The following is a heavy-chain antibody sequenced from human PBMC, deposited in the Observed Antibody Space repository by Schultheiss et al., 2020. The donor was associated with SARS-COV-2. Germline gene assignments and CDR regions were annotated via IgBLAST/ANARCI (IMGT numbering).Heavy chain of an antibody. CDR3: ARDLGSSSTPKFYFDY. CDR2: FDPEDGET. CDR1: GYTLTELS. J-gene: IGHJ4*02. D-gene: IGHD6-6*01. Sequence: ASVKVSCKVSGYTLTELSMHWVRQAPGKGLEWMGGFDPEDGETIYAQKFQGRVTMTEDTSKDTAYMELSSLRSEDTAVYYCARDLGSSSTPKFYFDYWGQGTLVTVSS. V-gene: IGHV1-24*01.